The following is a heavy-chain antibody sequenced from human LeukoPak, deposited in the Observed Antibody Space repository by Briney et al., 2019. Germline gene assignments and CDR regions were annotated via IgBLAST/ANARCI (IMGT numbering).Heavy chain of an antibody. Sequence: ASVKVSCKASGYTFTSYGISWVRQAPGQGLEWLGWISVYNGNTNYAQMVQGRVTMGTDTSTSTAYMELRSLRSDDTAVYYCARDEFTRASAYWGQGTLVTVSS. D-gene: IGHD2-2*01. CDR3: ARDEFTRASAY. CDR2: ISVYNGNT. J-gene: IGHJ4*02. CDR1: GYTFTSYG. V-gene: IGHV1-18*01.